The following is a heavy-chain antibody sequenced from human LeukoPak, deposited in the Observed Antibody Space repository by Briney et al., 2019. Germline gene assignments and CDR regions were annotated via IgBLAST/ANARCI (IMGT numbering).Heavy chain of an antibody. J-gene: IGHJ4*02. CDR2: IYSSGST. Sequence: KPSETLSLTCSVSGGSISSYYWSWIRQPAGKGLEWIGRIYSSGSTNYNPSLKSRVTMSLDRSKNQFSLKLSSVTAADTAVYYCAGFSSGFYFDYWGQGTLVTVSS. D-gene: IGHD3-22*01. V-gene: IGHV4-4*07. CDR3: AGFSSGFYFDY. CDR1: GGSISSYY.